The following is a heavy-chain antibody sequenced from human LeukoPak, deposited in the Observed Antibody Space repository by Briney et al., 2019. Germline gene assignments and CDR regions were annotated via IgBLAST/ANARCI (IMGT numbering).Heavy chain of an antibody. CDR2: ISSSSYT. Sequence: KPGGSLRLSCAASGFTFSDYYMSWIRQAPGKGLEWVSYISSSSYTNYADSVKGRFTISRDNAKNSLYLQMNSLRAEDTAVYYCAREVVYYDSSGYVTWGQGTLVTVSS. V-gene: IGHV3-11*05. CDR3: AREVVYYDSSGYVT. D-gene: IGHD3-22*01. J-gene: IGHJ5*02. CDR1: GFTFSDYY.